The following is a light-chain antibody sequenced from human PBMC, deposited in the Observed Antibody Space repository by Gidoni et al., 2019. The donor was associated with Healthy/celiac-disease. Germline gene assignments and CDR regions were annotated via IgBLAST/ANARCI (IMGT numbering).Light chain of an antibody. CDR2: VAS. CDR1: QSVSSN. Sequence: EIVMPQPPATLSVSPGERATLSSRASQSVSSNLAWYQQKPGQAPRLLIYVASTRATGIPASFSGSGSGIEFTLTISSLQAEDFAVYYCHQYNNWPYTFGQGTKLEIK. V-gene: IGKV3-15*01. CDR3: HQYNNWPYT. J-gene: IGKJ2*01.